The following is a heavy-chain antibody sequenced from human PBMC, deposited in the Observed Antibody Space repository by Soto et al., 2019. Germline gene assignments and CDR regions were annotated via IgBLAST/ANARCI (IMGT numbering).Heavy chain of an antibody. V-gene: IGHV4-59*01. CDR1: GGSISDSY. CDR2: IYYSGST. D-gene: IGHD6-6*01. Sequence: SETLSVSCTVSGGSISDSYWGWIRQPPGKGLEWIGYIYYSGSTNYNPSLKSRVTISVDTSKNQFSLNLRSMSPADTAVYYCARVGGLAARTFDYWGPGTLVTVSS. J-gene: IGHJ4*02. CDR3: ARVGGLAARTFDY.